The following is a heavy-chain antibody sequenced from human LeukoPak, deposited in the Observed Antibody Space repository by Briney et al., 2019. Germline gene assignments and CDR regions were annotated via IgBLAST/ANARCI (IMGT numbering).Heavy chain of an antibody. J-gene: IGHJ3*02. V-gene: IGHV1-2*02. CDR2: INPNSGGT. CDR1: GYTFTGYY. Sequence: GASVKVSCKASGYTFTGYYMHWVRQAPGQGLEWMGWINPNSGGTNYAQKFQGRVTMTRDTSISTAYMELSRLRSDDTAVYYCARQVYCSSTSCYDAFDIWGQGTMVTASS. D-gene: IGHD2-2*01. CDR3: ARQVYCSSTSCYDAFDI.